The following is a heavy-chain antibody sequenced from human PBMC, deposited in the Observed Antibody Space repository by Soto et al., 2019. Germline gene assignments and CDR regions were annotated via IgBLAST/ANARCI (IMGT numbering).Heavy chain of an antibody. D-gene: IGHD1-7*01. J-gene: IGHJ5*02. V-gene: IGHV2-5*02. Sequence: QITLKESGPTLVRPTQTLTLTCTFSGFSLSTTGVGVGWIRQPPGKALEWLALIYWDDDKRYSPSLKSRLTITKDTSKNEVILTMTNMDPVDTATYYCAQRLLEYDLGRERANYFDPGGQGTLVTVSS. CDR2: IYWDDDK. CDR3: AQRLLEYDLGRERANYFDP. CDR1: GFSLSTTGVG.